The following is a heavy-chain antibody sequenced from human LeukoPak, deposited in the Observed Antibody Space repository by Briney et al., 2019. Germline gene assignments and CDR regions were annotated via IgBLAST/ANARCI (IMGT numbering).Heavy chain of an antibody. D-gene: IGHD3-10*01. CDR3: ARDRTMVRGLANYFYGMDV. CDR2: ISTSGRTT. Sequence: PGGSLRLSCAASGFSFSSDELNWVRQAPGKGLEWLSYISTSGRTTYYADSVKGRFTISGDNAKNSLYLQMSSLRAEDTAVYYCARDRTMVRGLANYFYGMDVWGQGTTVIVSS. J-gene: IGHJ6*02. CDR1: GFSFSSDE. V-gene: IGHV3-48*03.